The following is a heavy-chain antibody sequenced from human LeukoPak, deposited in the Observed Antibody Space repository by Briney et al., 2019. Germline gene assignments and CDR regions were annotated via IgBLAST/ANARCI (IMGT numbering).Heavy chain of an antibody. J-gene: IGHJ3*02. Sequence: SETLSLTCAVYGGSFSGCYWSWIRQPPGKGLEWIGEINHSGTTNYNPSLKSRVTISVDTSKNQFSLNLSSVTAADTAVYYCARGSRDSSGSYYVFAFGIWGQGTMVAVSS. CDR1: GGSFSGCY. CDR2: INHSGTT. V-gene: IGHV4-34*01. D-gene: IGHD3-22*01. CDR3: ARGSRDSSGSYYVFAFGI.